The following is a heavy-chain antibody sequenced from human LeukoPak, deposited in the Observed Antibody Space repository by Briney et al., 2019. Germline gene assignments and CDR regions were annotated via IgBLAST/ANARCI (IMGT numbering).Heavy chain of an antibody. V-gene: IGHV4-61*01. CDR3: ATNQDWFDP. J-gene: IGHJ5*02. CDR2: IYYSGST. Sequence: SETLSLTCTVSGGSVSSGSYYWSWIRQPPGKGLEWIGYIYYSGSTSYNPSLKSRVTISVDTSKNQFSLKLSSVTAADTAVYYCATNQDWFDPWGQGTLVTVSS. CDR1: GGSVSSGSYY.